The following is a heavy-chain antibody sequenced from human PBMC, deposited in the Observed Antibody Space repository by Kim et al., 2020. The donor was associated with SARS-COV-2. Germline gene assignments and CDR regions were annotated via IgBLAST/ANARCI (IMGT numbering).Heavy chain of an antibody. CDR1: GFTFSDHN. J-gene: IGHJ6*02. Sequence: GGSLRLSCAASGFTFSDHNMDWVRQAPGKGLEWVGRTRNKANSYTTKYAASVKGRFIISRDDSKNSLYLQMNSLKTEDTAVYYCVTEWPYYYYGMDVWGQGTPVTVSS. V-gene: IGHV3-72*01. CDR3: VTEWPYYYYGMDV. CDR2: TRNKANSYTT. D-gene: IGHD5-12*01.